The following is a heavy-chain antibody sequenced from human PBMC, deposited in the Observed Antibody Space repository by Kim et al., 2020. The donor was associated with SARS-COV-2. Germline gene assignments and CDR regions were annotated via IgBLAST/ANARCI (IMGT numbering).Heavy chain of an antibody. D-gene: IGHD2-15*01. CDR3: ARRGTVDAGFDY. Sequence: YYAATAKGRFTISRDNSKNTLYLQMNSLRVEDTAVYYCARRGTVDAGFDYWGQGTLVTVSS. J-gene: IGHJ4*02. V-gene: IGHV3-23*01.